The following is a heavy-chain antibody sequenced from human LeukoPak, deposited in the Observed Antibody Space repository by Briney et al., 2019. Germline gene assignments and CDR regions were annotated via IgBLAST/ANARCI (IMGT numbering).Heavy chain of an antibody. D-gene: IGHD5-18*01. CDR3: ARSGYSYGLVDY. CDR2: IYYSGDT. Sequence: PETLSLTCTVSGGSISSDYWSWIRQPPGKGLEWIGYIYYSGDTNYNPSLKSRVTISVDTSKNQFSLKLRSVTAADTAVYYCARSGYSYGLVDYWGQGTLVTVSS. V-gene: IGHV4-59*01. CDR1: GGSISSDY. J-gene: IGHJ4*02.